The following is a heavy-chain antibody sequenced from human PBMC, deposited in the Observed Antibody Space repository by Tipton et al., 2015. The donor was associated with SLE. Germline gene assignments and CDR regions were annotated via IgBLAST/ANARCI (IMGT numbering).Heavy chain of an antibody. CDR2: INPSGGST. V-gene: IGHV1-46*01. Sequence: QLVQSGAEVKKPGASVKVSCKASGYTFIRYYMNWVRQAPGQGFEWMGIINPSGGSTTSAQNFQGRVTMTRDTSTSTVYMELSSLRSEDTAVYYCARGESALNAFDIWGQGTMVTVSS. CDR3: ARGESALNAFDI. D-gene: IGHD1-26*01. J-gene: IGHJ3*02. CDR1: GYTFIRYY.